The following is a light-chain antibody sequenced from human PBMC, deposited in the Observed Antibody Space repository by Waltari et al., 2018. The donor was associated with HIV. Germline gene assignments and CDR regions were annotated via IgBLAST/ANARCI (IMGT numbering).Light chain of an antibody. CDR1: QSVSSSY. CDR2: GAS. CDR3: QQYGTSPIT. J-gene: IGKJ4*01. Sequence: EIILTQSPPTLSVSPGERATLSSWASQSVSSSYLAWYQQRPGQAPRLLIYGASNRATGVPDRISGSGSGTQFTLTISRMQPEDFALYYCQQYGTSPITFGGGTRVEIK. V-gene: IGKV3-20*01.